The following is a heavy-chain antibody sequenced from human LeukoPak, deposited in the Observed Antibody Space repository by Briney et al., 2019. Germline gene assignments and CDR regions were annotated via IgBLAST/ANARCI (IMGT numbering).Heavy chain of an antibody. Sequence: GASVKVSCTASGYNFNAYYMHWVRQAPGQGLEWMGWINPNSGGTNYAQKFQGRVTLTRDTSINTVYMEVNRLTSDDTVVYYCARGEWLVLGDHWGQGTPVTVFS. J-gene: IGHJ4*02. CDR1: GYNFNAYY. V-gene: IGHV1-2*02. D-gene: IGHD3-3*01. CDR3: ARGEWLVLGDH. CDR2: INPNSGGT.